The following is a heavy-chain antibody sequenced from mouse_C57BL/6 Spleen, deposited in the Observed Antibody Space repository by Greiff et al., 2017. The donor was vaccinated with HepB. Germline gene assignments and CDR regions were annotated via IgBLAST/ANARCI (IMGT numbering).Heavy chain of an antibody. V-gene: IGHV1-22*01. J-gene: IGHJ2*01. Sequence: EVQLVESGPELVKPGASVKMSCKASGYTFTDYNMHWVKQSHGKSLEWIGYINPNNGGTSYNQKFKGKATLTVNKSSSTAYMELRSLTSEDSAVYYCARGGDYYGSSYFDYWGQGTTLTVSS. CDR3: ARGGDYYGSSYFDY. D-gene: IGHD1-1*01. CDR1: GYTFTDYN. CDR2: INPNNGGT.